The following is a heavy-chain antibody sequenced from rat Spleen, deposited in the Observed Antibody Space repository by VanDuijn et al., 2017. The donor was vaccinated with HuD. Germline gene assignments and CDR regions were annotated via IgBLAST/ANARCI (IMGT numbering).Heavy chain of an antibody. D-gene: IGHD1-6*01. CDR2: ITDSGGSS. CDR3: TTDYVYYGLLLRGFAY. J-gene: IGHJ3*01. Sequence: EVQLVESGGGLVQPGRSLKLSCAASGLSFSNYAMAWVRQAPTKGLEWVASITDSGGSSYYRDSVKGRFTISRDNAKSTLYLQMDSLRSEDTATYYCTTDYVYYGLLLRGFAYWGQGTLVTVSS. V-gene: IGHV5-27*01. CDR1: GLSFSNYA.